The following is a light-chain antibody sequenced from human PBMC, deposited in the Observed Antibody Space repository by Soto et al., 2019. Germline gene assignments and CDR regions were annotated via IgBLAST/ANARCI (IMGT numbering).Light chain of an antibody. CDR3: MQALQTPRYT. J-gene: IGKJ2*01. CDR2: LGS. CDR1: QSLLHSNGYNY. V-gene: IGKV2-28*01. Sequence: DIVMTQSPLSLPVTPGEPASISCRSSQSLLHSNGYNYLDWYLQKPGQSPQLLNYLGSNRASGVADRFSGSGSGTDFTLKISRVEAEDVGVYYCMQALQTPRYTFGQGTKLEI.